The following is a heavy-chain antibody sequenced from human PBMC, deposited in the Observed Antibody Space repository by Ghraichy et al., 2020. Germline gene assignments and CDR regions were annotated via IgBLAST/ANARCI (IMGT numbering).Heavy chain of an antibody. Sequence: SETLSLTCTVSGGSISSSSYYWGWIRQPPGKGLEWIGSIYYSGSTYYNPSLKSRVTISVDTSKNQFSLKLSSVTAADTAVYYCALWDGYNPEIDYWGQGTLVTVSS. D-gene: IGHD5-24*01. CDR1: GGSISSSSYY. J-gene: IGHJ4*02. V-gene: IGHV4-39*01. CDR3: ALWDGYNPEIDY. CDR2: IYYSGST.